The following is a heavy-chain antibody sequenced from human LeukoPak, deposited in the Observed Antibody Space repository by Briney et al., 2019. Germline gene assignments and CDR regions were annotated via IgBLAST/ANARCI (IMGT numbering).Heavy chain of an antibody. CDR1: GGSISSSSYY. D-gene: IGHD3-10*01. V-gene: IGHV4-39*07. CDR2: IYYSGST. J-gene: IGHJ5*02. CDR3: ASMVRGVIHTEENWFDP. Sequence: SETLSLTCTVSGGSISSSSYYWGWIRQPPGKGLEWIGSIYYSGSTYYNPSLKSRVTISVDTSKNQFSLKLSSVTAADTAVYYCASMVRGVIHTEENWFDPWGQGTLVTVSS.